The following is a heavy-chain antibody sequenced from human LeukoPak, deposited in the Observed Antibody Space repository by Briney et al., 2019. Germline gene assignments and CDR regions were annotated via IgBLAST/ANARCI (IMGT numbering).Heavy chain of an antibody. D-gene: IGHD1-26*01. CDR3: AKGTSVGTLDF. CDR1: GGSISSSNW. Sequence: KPSGTLSLTCAVPGGSISSSNWWNWVRQPPGKGLEWIGEIYHSGTTNYNPSLKSRVTISVDKSKNQFSLKLNSVTAADTAVYYCAKGTSVGTLDFWGQGTLVTVSS. V-gene: IGHV4-4*02. CDR2: IYHSGTT. J-gene: IGHJ4*02.